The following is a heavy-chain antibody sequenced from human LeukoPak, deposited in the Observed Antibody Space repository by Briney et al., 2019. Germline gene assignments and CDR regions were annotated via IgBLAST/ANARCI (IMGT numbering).Heavy chain of an antibody. CDR2: INPSGGST. D-gene: IGHD1-26*01. Sequence: ASVKVSCKASGYTFTSYYMHWVRQAPGQGLEWMGIINPSGGSTSYAQKSQGRVTMTRDTSTSTVYMELSSLRSEDTAVYYCARKGSGTQADNWGQGTLVTVSS. CDR1: GYTFTSYY. V-gene: IGHV1-46*01. CDR3: ARKGSGTQADN. J-gene: IGHJ4*02.